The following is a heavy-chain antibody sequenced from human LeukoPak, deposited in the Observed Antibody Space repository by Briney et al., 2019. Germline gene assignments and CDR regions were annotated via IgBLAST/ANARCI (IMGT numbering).Heavy chain of an antibody. CDR2: IKQDGSEK. V-gene: IGHV3-7*01. CDR1: GFTFSSYW. J-gene: IGHJ4*02. D-gene: IGHD3-10*01. Sequence: GGSLRLACAASGFTFSSYWMSWVRQAPGKVREWVANIKQDGSEKYYVDSVKGRFTISRDNAKNSLYLQMNSLRAEDTAVYYCARDSVNSLWFGELFKGFDYWGQGTLVTVSS. CDR3: ARDSVNSLWFGELFKGFDY.